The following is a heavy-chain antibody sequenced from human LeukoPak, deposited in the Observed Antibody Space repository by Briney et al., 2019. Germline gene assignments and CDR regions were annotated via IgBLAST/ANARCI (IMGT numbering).Heavy chain of an antibody. J-gene: IGHJ4*02. D-gene: IGHD3-10*01. CDR3: ARVTMVRGATFDY. V-gene: IGHV4-34*01. CDR2: INHSGIT. CDR1: GGSISSYY. Sequence: PSGTLSLTCTVSGGSISSYYWTWIRQTPGKGLEWIGEINHSGITDYNPSLRSRVTISVDTSKNQFSLKLSSVTAADTAVYYCARVTMVRGATFDYWGQGTLVTVSS.